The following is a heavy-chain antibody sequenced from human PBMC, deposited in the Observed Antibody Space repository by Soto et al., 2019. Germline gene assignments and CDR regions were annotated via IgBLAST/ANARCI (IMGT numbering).Heavy chain of an antibody. Sequence: PSETLSLTGSVAGFAISRGYYWSWVRQPPGKGLEWIGSIYPSVSSYHNPSLETRVRLSIDTSKNQFTLNLTSVTAADTALYYCAREKVGTTFFDNWGQGIQVTVSS. CDR3: AREKVGTTFFDN. J-gene: IGHJ4*02. D-gene: IGHD1-1*01. CDR1: GFAISRGYY. V-gene: IGHV4-38-2*02. CDR2: IYPSVSS.